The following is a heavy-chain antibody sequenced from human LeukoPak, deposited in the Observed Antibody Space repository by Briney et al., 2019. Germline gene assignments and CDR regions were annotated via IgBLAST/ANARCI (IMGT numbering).Heavy chain of an antibody. CDR1: GVSISSYY. J-gene: IGHJ3*02. CDR3: ARGSDAIVVVPAAMPGDAFDI. CDR2: IYTSGST. Sequence: SETLSLTCTVSGVSISSYYWSWIRQPPGKGLEWIGRIYTSGSTNYNPSLKSRVTMSVDTSKNQFSLKLSSVTAADTAVYYCARGSDAIVVVPAAMPGDAFDIWGQGTMVTVSS. D-gene: IGHD2-2*01. V-gene: IGHV4-4*07.